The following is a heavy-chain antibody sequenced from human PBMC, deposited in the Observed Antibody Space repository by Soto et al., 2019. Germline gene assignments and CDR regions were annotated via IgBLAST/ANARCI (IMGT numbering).Heavy chain of an antibody. CDR1: GFTFSSYG. V-gene: IGHV3-30*18. CDR2: ISYDGSNK. D-gene: IGHD6-19*01. CDR3: AKPEQWLATFDY. Sequence: PGGSLRLSCAASGFTFSSYGMHWVRQAPGKGLEWVAVISYDGSNKYYADSVKGRFTISRDNSKNTLYLQMNSLRAEDTAVYYCAKPEQWLATFDYWGKGTQVTVAS. J-gene: IGHJ4*02.